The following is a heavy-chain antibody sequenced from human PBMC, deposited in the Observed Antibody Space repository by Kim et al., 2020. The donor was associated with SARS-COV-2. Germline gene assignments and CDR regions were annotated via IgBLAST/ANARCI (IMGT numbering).Heavy chain of an antibody. CDR1: GYSFTSYW. D-gene: IGHD2-15*01. Sequence: GESLKISCKGSGYSFTSYWISRVRQMPGKGLEWMGRIDPSDSYTNYSPSFQGHVTISADKSIRTAYLQWSSLKASDTAMYYCARLSRYCSGGSCYSLFDYWGQGTLVTVSS. CDR3: ARLSRYCSGGSCYSLFDY. CDR2: IDPSDSYT. J-gene: IGHJ4*02. V-gene: IGHV5-10-1*01.